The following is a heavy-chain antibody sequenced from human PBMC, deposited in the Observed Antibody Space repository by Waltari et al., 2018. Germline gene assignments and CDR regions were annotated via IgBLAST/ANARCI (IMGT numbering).Heavy chain of an antibody. D-gene: IGHD1-26*01. CDR1: GGSISSGSYY. Sequence: QLQLQESGPGLVKPSETLSLTCTVSGGSISSGSYYWAWIRQPPGKGLEWIGSIDYSGSTYYNPSLESRVTRSVETSKNQLSRKLSSVTAADTALYYCARPPGNSGSYPDAFVIWGRGTMVTVSS. J-gene: IGHJ3*02. CDR3: ARPPGNSGSYPDAFVI. CDR2: IDYSGST. V-gene: IGHV4-39*01.